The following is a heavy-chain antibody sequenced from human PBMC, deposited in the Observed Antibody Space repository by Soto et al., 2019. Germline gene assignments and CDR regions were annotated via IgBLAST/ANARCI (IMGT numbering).Heavy chain of an antibody. Sequence: ASVKVSCKVSGYTFTGYYMHWVRQAPGQGLEWMGWINPNSGGTNYAQKFQGWVTMTRDTSISTAYMELSRLRSDDTAVYYGEREQEIQLWSNYFDYWGQGTLVTVSS. D-gene: IGHD5-18*01. V-gene: IGHV1-2*04. J-gene: IGHJ4*02. CDR2: INPNSGGT. CDR1: GYTFTGYY. CDR3: EREQEIQLWSNYFDY.